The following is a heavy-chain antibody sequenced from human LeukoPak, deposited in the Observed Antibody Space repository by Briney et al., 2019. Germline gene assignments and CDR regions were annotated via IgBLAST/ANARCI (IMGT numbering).Heavy chain of an antibody. CDR1: GFTFSSYS. CDR3: ARDRGGTGTSFDY. D-gene: IGHD1-1*01. J-gene: IGHJ4*02. V-gene: IGHV3-48*02. CDR2: ISSSSSNI. Sequence: GGSLRLSCAASGFTFSSYSVNWVRQAPGKGLEWISYISSSSSNIYHADSVKGRFTISRDNFRNSLYLQMNSLRDEDTAVYYCARDRGGTGTSFDYWGQGNLVSVSS.